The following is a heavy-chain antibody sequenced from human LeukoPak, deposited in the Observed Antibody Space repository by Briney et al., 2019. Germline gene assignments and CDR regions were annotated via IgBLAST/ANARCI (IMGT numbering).Heavy chain of an antibody. J-gene: IGHJ4*02. CDR1: GFTFSSYG. CDR3: AKDSASMTTVPDY. Sequence: GGSLRLSCVASGFTFSSYGMNWVRQAPGKGLEWVSAISGSGGSTYYADSVKGRFTISRDNSKNTLYLQMNSLRAEDTAVYYCAKDSASMTTVPDYWGQGTLVTVSS. V-gene: IGHV3-23*01. D-gene: IGHD4-11*01. CDR2: ISGSGGST.